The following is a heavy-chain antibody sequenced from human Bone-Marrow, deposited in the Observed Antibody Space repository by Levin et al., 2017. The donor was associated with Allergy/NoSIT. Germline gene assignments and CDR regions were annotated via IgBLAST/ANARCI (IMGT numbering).Heavy chain of an antibody. CDR3: ARVYSGHDWVFDH. V-gene: IGHV5-10-1*01. J-gene: IGHJ4*02. Sequence: VASVKVSCKVSGYRFTSYWIAWVRQMPGKGLEWMGRTDPTDSHTNYSPSFQGHVTMSAAESTNTAFLQWTSLAASDTAIYYCARVYSGHDWVFDHWGQGTLVTVSS. CDR2: TDPTDSHT. D-gene: IGHD5-12*01. CDR1: GYRFTSYW.